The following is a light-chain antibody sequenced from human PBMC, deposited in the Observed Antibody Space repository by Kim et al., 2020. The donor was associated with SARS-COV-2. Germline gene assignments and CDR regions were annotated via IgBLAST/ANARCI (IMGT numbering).Light chain of an antibody. Sequence: LTQPPSVSVSPGQTASITCSGDKLGDKYAYWYQQKPGQSPVLVIYQDTKRPSGIPERFSGSNSGNTATLTISGTQAMDEADYYCQAWDKSTVIFGGGTQLTVL. V-gene: IGLV3-1*01. J-gene: IGLJ2*01. CDR3: QAWDKSTVI. CDR1: KLGDKY. CDR2: QDT.